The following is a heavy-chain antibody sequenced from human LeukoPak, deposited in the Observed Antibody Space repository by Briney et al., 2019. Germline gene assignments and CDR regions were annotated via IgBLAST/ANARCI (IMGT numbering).Heavy chain of an antibody. CDR3: ARGLIAVAGPQGYFDY. CDR2: IFYSGST. CDR1: GGSISSSSYF. Sequence: PSETLSLTCTVSGGSISSSSYFWGWIRQPPGKGLEWIGSIFYSGSTYYNPSLNSRVTISVDTSKNQFSLKLSSVTAADTAVYYCARGLIAVAGPQGYFDYWGQGTLVTVSS. V-gene: IGHV4-39*07. D-gene: IGHD6-19*01. J-gene: IGHJ4*02.